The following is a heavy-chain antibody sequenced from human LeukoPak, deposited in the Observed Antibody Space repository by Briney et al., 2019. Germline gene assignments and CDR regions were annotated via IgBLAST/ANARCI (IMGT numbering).Heavy chain of an antibody. Sequence: ASVKVSCKASGYTFTGYYMHWVRQAPGQGLEWMGWINPNSGGTNYAQKFQGRVTTTRDTSISTAYMELSRLRSDDTAVYYCARGYYDILTDYYYYYMDVWGKGTTVTISS. CDR2: INPNSGGT. CDR3: ARGYYDILTDYYYYYMDV. V-gene: IGHV1-2*02. J-gene: IGHJ6*03. D-gene: IGHD3-9*01. CDR1: GYTFTGYY.